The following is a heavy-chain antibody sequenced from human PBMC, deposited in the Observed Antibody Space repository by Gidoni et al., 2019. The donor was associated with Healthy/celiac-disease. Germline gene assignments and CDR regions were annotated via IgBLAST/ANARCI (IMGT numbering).Heavy chain of an antibody. J-gene: IGHJ6*02. CDR2: ISYDGSNK. D-gene: IGHD2-8*01. Sequence: QLPLVESGGGVVQPGRSLRLSCAASGFTFSSYAMHWVRQAPGKGLEWVAVISYDGSNKYYADYVKGRFTISRDNSKNTLYLQMNSLRAEDTAVYYCARDGVGMDVWGQGTTVTVSS. CDR1: GFTFSSYA. CDR3: ARDGVGMDV. V-gene: IGHV3-30*04.